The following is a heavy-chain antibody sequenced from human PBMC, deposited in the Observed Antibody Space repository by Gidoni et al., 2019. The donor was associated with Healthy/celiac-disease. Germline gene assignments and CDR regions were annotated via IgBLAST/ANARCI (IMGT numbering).Heavy chain of an antibody. CDR1: GFTFSRYA. J-gene: IGHJ4*02. V-gene: IGHV3-23*01. Sequence: EVQLLESGGGLVQPGGSLRLSCSASGFTFSRYAISWVRQAPGKGLWGVSASSGSGGSTYYADAVKGRFTISRDNSKNTLYLQMNSLRAEDTAVYYCAKGDKMVWDIVVVPAAIDYWGQGTLVTVAS. CDR3: AKGDKMVWDIVVVPAAIDY. CDR2: SSGSGGST. D-gene: IGHD2-2*01.